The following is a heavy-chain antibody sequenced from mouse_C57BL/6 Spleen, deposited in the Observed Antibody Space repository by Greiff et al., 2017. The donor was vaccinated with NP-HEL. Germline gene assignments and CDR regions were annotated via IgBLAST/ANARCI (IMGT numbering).Heavy chain of an antibody. CDR1: GYAFTNYL. D-gene: IGHD2-12*01. Sequence: QVQLQQSGAELVRPGTSVKVSCKASGYAFTNYLIEWVKQRPGQGLEWIGVINPGSGGTNYNEKFQGKATLTADKSSSTAYMQRSSLTSEDSAVYFCARGDDRYAMDYWGQGTSVTVSS. V-gene: IGHV1-54*01. CDR2: INPGSGGT. CDR3: ARGDDRYAMDY. J-gene: IGHJ4*01.